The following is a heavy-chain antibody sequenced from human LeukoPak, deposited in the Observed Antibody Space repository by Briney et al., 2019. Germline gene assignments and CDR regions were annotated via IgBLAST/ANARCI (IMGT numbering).Heavy chain of an antibody. J-gene: IGHJ4*02. CDR2: ISGSGGST. D-gene: IGHD3-9*01. V-gene: IGHV3-23*01. CDR3: AKDRHDILTGSDY. Sequence: GGSLSLSCAASGFPFSSYAMSWVRQAPGKGLEWVSAISGSGGSTYYADSVKGRFTISRDNSKNTLYLQTNSLRAEDTAVYYCAKDRHDILTGSDYWGQGTLVSVPS. CDR1: GFPFSSYA.